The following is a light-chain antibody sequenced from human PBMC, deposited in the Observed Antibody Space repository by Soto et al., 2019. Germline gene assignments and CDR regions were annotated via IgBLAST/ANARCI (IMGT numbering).Light chain of an antibody. CDR2: GNN. Sequence: QLVLTQPPSVSGAPGQRVTISCTGSSSNIGAGFDVHWYQQLPGTAPKLLLYGNNNRPSGVSDRFSGSKSGTSASLAITGLQAEDEADYYCQSYDNSLSGSGVFGTGTKLTVL. J-gene: IGLJ1*01. CDR3: QSYDNSLSGSGV. V-gene: IGLV1-40*01. CDR1: SSNIGAGFD.